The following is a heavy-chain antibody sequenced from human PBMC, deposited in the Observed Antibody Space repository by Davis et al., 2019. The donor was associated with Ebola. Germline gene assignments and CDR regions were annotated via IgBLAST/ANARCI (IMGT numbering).Heavy chain of an antibody. D-gene: IGHD4-17*01. V-gene: IGHV1-2*02. CDR1: GYTFTGYY. J-gene: IGHJ6*02. CDR2: INPNSGGT. Sequence: ASVKVSCKASGYTFTGYYMHWVRQAPGQGLEWMGWINPNSGGTNYAQKFQGRVTMTRDTSTSTVYMELSSLRSEDTAVYYCAREYGDYGRGYYGMDVWGQGTTVTVSS. CDR3: AREYGDYGRGYYGMDV.